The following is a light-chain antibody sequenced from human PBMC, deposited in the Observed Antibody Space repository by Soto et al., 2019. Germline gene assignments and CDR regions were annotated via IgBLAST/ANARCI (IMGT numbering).Light chain of an antibody. CDR3: CSYAGSSTWV. V-gene: IGLV2-23*01. CDR1: SSDVGSYNF. Sequence: QSALTHPASVSGSPGQSITISCTGSSSDVGSYNFVSWHQQHPGKAPKLMIYEGSKRPSGVSNRFSGSKSGNTASLTISGLQAEDEADYYCCSYAGSSTWVFGGGTKVTVL. J-gene: IGLJ3*02. CDR2: EGS.